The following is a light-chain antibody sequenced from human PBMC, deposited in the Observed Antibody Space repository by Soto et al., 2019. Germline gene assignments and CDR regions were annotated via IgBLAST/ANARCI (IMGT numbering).Light chain of an antibody. CDR2: GAS. J-gene: IGKJ5*01. CDR3: QQYNNWPPIT. V-gene: IGKV3-15*01. CDR1: QSVSSSY. Sequence: SRADRSTLSCRALQSVSSSYLAWYQQKPGQAPRLLIYGASTRATGIPARFSGSGSVTEFTLTISSLQSEDFAVYYCQQYNNWPPITFGQGTRLEIK.